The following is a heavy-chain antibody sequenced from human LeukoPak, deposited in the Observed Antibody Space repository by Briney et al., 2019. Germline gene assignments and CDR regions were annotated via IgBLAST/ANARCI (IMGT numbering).Heavy chain of an antibody. D-gene: IGHD1-26*01. CDR3: ARGLSGSYTWEDAFDI. Sequence: GASVKVSCKASGYTFTSYDINWVRQATGQGLEWMGWMNPNSGNTGYAQKFQGRVTITRNTSISTAYMELSSLRSEDTAVYYCARGLSGSYTWEDAFDIWGQGTMVTVSS. J-gene: IGHJ3*02. CDR2: MNPNSGNT. CDR1: GYTFTSYD. V-gene: IGHV1-8*03.